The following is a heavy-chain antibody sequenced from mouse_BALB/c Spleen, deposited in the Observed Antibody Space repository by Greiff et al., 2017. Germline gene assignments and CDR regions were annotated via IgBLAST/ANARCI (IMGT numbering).Heavy chain of an antibody. CDR3: ARNYGSSYGTWFAY. V-gene: IGHV2-4-1*01. Sequence: QEQLKESGPGLVQPSQSLSITCTVSGFSLTSYGVHWVRQSPGKGLEWLGVIWSGGSTDYNAAFISRLSISKDNSKSQVFFKMNSLQADDTAIYYCARNYGSSYGTWFAYWGQGTLVTVSA. CDR1: GFSLTSYG. CDR2: IWSGGST. J-gene: IGHJ3*01. D-gene: IGHD1-1*01.